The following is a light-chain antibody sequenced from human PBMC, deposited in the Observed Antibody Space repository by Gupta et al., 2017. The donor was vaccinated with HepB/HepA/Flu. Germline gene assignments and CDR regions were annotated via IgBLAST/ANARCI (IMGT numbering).Light chain of an antibody. CDR3: HKDNSYPLPT. CDR1: QGISNY. Sequence: DSQMTQSPSSLSASVGDRVTITCRASQGISNYLAWYQQKPGKVPKLLIYAASTWQAGVTSRFSGSGYGKDFTLTNSSRQQEDVAPYYSHKDNSYPLPTFGEGTKVEIK. V-gene: IGKV1-27*01. CDR2: AAS. J-gene: IGKJ1*01.